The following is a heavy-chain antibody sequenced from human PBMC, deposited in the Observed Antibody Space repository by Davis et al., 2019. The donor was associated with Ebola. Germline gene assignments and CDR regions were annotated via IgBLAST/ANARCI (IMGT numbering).Heavy chain of an antibody. D-gene: IGHD3-10*01. CDR2: INAGNGNT. CDR1: GYIHTDYA. V-gene: IGHV1-3*01. J-gene: IGHJ5*02. CDR3: ARDIGNYYNENSFDP. Sequence: SVTVSRMASGYIHTDYAMHWVRQAPGQRHEWMGWINAGNGNTKYSQKFQGRVTITRDTSASTAYMELSSLRSEDTAMYYCARDIGNYYNENSFDPWGQGTLVTVSS.